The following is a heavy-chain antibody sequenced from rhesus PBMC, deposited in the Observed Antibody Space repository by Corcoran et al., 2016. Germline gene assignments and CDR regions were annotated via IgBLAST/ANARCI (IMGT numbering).Heavy chain of an antibody. CDR1: VGSITSHY. D-gene: IGHD6-25*01. Sequence: QVQLQESGPGLVKPLETLSLTCAVSVGSITSHYWSWIRQAPGKGLAWIGYINGSGSSTNYNPSSKSRVTLSVDTSKNQRSLKLSSVTAADTAVYYCARQVSSIAAAGPRFDYWGQGVLVTVSS. CDR2: INGSGSST. J-gene: IGHJ4*01. CDR3: ARQVSSIAAAGPRFDY. V-gene: IGHV4S11*01.